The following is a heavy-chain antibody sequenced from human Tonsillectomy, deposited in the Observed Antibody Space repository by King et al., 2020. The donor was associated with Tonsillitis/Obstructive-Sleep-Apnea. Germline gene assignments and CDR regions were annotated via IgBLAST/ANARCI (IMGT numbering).Heavy chain of an antibody. V-gene: IGHV4-59*01. J-gene: IGHJ5*02. D-gene: IGHD3-3*01. CDR1: GGSISSYY. CDR3: AGGLLSYYDFWSGYYHNWFDP. CDR2: IYYSVST. Sequence: VQLQESGPGLVKPSETLSLTCTGSGGSISSYYWSWIRQPPGKGLEWIGYIYYSVSTNYNPALKSRVTISVDTSKTQVSLKRSPVTAADTAVYYCAGGLLSYYDFWSGYYHNWFDPWGQGTLVTVSS.